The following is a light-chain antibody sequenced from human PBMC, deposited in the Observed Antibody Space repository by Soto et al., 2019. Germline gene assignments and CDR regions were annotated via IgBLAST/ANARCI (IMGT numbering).Light chain of an antibody. CDR2: GNS. CDR3: QSYDGSLQVV. J-gene: IGLJ2*01. CDR1: SSNIGAGYD. V-gene: IGLV1-40*01. Sequence: QSVLTQPPSVSGAPGQRVTISCTGSSSNIGAGYDVHWYQQLPGTAPKLLIYGNSNRPSGVPDRFSGSKSGTSASLAITGLQAQDEADYYCQSYDGSLQVVFGGGTKLTVL.